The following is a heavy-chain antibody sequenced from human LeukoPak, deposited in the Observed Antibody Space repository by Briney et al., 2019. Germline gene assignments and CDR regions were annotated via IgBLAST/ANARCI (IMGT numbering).Heavy chain of an antibody. V-gene: IGHV1-2*02. J-gene: IGHJ5*02. CDR2: INPNSGGT. D-gene: IGHD3-22*01. Sequence: EASVKVSCKASGYTFTGYYMHWVRQAPGQGLEWMGWINPNSGGTNYAQKFQGRVTMTRDTSISTAYMELSRLRSDDTAVYYCARDHYYDSSGYYSWFDPWGQGTLVTVSS. CDR3: ARDHYYDSSGYYSWFDP. CDR1: GYTFTGYY.